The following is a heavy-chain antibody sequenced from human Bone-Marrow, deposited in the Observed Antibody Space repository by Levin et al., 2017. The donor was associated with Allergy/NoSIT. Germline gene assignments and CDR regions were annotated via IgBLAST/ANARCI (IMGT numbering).Heavy chain of an antibody. D-gene: IGHD6-19*01. V-gene: IGHV3-23*01. CDR1: GFTFSSYA. J-gene: IGHJ4*02. CDR3: AKDGMTQWLGFDL. Sequence: GGSLRLSCSASGFTFSSYAMSWVRQAPGQGLEWVSVICGSGGSTYYPDSVKGRFTISRNNSKNTLELQMNSLRAEDTAVYYCAKDGMTQWLGFDLWGQGTLVTVSS. CDR2: ICGSGGST.